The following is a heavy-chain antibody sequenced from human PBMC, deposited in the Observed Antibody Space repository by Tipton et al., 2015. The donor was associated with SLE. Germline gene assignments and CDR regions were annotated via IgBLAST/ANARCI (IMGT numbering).Heavy chain of an antibody. D-gene: IGHD1-1*01. CDR2: IYHSGST. V-gene: IGHV4-59*01. J-gene: IGHJ4*02. CDR1: GGSMSTYY. CDR3: ARGDPQGLEPFDY. Sequence: TLSLTCTVSGGSMSTYYWSWIRQPPGKGLEWIGYIYHSGSTNYNPSLRSRVTISVDTSKNQLSLQLNSVTTADTAVYYCARGDPQGLEPFDYWGQGTLVTVSS.